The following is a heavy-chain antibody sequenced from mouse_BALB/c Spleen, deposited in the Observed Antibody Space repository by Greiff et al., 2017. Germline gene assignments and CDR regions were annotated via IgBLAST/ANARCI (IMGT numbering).Heavy chain of an antibody. CDR2: INPSTGYT. CDR1: GYTFTSYW. Sequence: QVQLQQSGAELAKPGASVKMSCKASGYTFTSYWMHWVKQRPGQGLEWIGYINPSTGYTEYNQKFKDKATLTADKSSSTAYMQLSSLTSEDSAVYYCARSNRYDGGGGYYAMDYWGQGTSVTVSS. V-gene: IGHV1-7*01. J-gene: IGHJ4*01. CDR3: ARSNRYDGGGGYYAMDY. D-gene: IGHD2-14*01.